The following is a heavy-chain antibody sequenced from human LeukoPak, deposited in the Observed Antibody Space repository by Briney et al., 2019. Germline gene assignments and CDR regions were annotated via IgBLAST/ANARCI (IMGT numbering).Heavy chain of an antibody. Sequence: ASVKLSCTASGGTFSSYAMSWVRQAPGQGLEWMGGIIPIFGTANYAHKFQGRVTITTDESTSTAYMELSSLRSEDTAVYYCASSSSGTNNFDYWGQGTLVTVSS. CDR2: IIPIFGTA. CDR1: GGTFSSYA. J-gene: IGHJ4*02. CDR3: ASSSSGTNNFDY. V-gene: IGHV1-69*05. D-gene: IGHD6-6*01.